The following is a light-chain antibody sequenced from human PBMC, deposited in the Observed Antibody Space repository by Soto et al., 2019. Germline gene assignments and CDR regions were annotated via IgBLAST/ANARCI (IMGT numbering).Light chain of an antibody. Sequence: DLQMTQSPSTLSASVGDRVTITCRASQSISSWLAWYQQKPGKAPKLLIYKASSLESGVPSRFSGSGSGTEFTLTISSLQPDDFATYYCQQYQSYPFTFGQGTKLEIK. V-gene: IGKV1-5*03. CDR2: KAS. J-gene: IGKJ2*01. CDR1: QSISSW. CDR3: QQYQSYPFT.